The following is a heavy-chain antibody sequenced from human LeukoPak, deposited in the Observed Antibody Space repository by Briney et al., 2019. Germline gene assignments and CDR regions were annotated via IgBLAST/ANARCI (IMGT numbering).Heavy chain of an antibody. CDR1: GLTFSSYS. CDR3: ARVTVGDPV. D-gene: IGHD1-26*01. Sequence: GGSLRLSCAASGLTFSSYSMNWVRQAPGKGLEWVSSISSSSGYIYSADSVKGRFTISKDNTKNPMYLQMNSLRAEDTARYYCARVTVGDPVWGQGTLVTVSS. J-gene: IGHJ1*01. CDR2: ISSSSGYI. V-gene: IGHV3-21*01.